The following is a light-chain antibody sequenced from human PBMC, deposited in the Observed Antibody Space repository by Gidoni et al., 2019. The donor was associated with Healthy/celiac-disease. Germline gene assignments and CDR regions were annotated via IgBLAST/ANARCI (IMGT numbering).Light chain of an antibody. Sequence: EIVLTQSPGTLSLSPGERATHSCRASQSVSSSYLAWYQQKSGQAPRLLIYGASSRATGIPDRFSGSGSGTDFTLTISRLEPEDFAVYYCQQYGSSPLTFGGGTKVEIK. V-gene: IGKV3-20*01. CDR1: QSVSSSY. CDR2: GAS. J-gene: IGKJ4*01. CDR3: QQYGSSPLT.